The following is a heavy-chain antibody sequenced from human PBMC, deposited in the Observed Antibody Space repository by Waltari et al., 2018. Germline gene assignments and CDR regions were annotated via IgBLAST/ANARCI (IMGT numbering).Heavy chain of an antibody. V-gene: IGHV3-33*08. Sequence: QVQLVESGGGVVQPGRSLRLSCAASGFTFSSYGMHWVRQAPGKGLERGAVIWYDGSNKSYADSVKGRFTISRDNSKNTLYLQMNSLSAEDTAVYYCARDCRGGQQPAYYYYYMDVWGKGTTVTVSS. CDR1: GFTFSSYG. CDR2: IWYDGSNK. J-gene: IGHJ6*03. CDR3: ARDCRGGQQPAYYYYYMDV. D-gene: IGHD6-13*01.